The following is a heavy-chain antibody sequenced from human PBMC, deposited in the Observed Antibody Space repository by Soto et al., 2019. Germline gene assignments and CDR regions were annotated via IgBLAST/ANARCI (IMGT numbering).Heavy chain of an antibody. Sequence: PSATLSLTCAVYGGSFSGYYWSWIRQSQGKGLEWIGEINHSGSTNYNPPLKSRFTISVDTSKNQFSLKLSSVTAADTAVYYCARMLDDILTGYPNWFDPWGQGTLVTVS. V-gene: IGHV4-34*01. CDR3: ARMLDDILTGYPNWFDP. CDR2: INHSGST. J-gene: IGHJ5*02. CDR1: GGSFSGYY. D-gene: IGHD3-9*01.